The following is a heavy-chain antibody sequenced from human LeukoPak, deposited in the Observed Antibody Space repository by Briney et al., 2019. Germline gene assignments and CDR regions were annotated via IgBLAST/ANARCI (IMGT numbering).Heavy chain of an antibody. D-gene: IGHD2-15*01. V-gene: IGHV3-23*01. J-gene: IGHJ4*02. Sequence: GGSLRLSCAASGFTFSSYAMGWVRQAPGKGLEWVSAISGSGDTYYADSVKGRFTISGDSSKNTLFLQMNRLRPEDAAVYYCAKAPVTTCRGAFCYPFDYWGLGTLVTVSS. CDR2: ISGSGDT. CDR3: AKAPVTTCRGAFCYPFDY. CDR1: GFTFSSYA.